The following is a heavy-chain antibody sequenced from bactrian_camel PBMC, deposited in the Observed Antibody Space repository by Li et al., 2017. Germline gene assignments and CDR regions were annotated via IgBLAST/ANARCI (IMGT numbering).Heavy chain of an antibody. J-gene: IGHJ4*01. Sequence: HVQLVESGGGLVQPGGSLRLSCAASGFTFSSGYINWVRQAPGEGLEWVSSISPGGGGLYYADSVKGRFTISGDNAGNTVYLQLNSLKTEDTAKYYCTPGVYWGQGTQVTVS. D-gene: IGHD2*01. V-gene: IGHV3S6*01. CDR3: TPGVY. CDR2: ISPGGGGL. CDR1: GFTFSSGY.